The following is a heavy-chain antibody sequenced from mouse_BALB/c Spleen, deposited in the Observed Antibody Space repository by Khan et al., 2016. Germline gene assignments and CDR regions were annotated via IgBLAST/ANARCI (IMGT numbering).Heavy chain of an antibody. CDR2: IWGDGRT. Sequence: QVQLKESGPGLVAPSQSLSITCTVSGFSLTGYGVNWVRQPPGKGLEWLGKIWGDGRTDYTSALKSRVSISKDNSKSQVFLIMNSLQTDDTANYYCSSDYDGFAYWGQGTLVIVSA. CDR1: GFSLTGYG. CDR3: SSDYDGFAY. D-gene: IGHD2-12*01. V-gene: IGHV2-6-7*01. J-gene: IGHJ3*01.